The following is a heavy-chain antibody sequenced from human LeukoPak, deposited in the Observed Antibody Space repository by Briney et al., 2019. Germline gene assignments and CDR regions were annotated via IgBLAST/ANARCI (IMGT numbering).Heavy chain of an antibody. Sequence: GGSLRLSCAASGFTFSSYWMSWVRQAPGKGLEWVANIKQDGSEKYYVDSVKGRFTISRDNAKNSLYLQMNSLRAEDTAVYYCAKVYCSGGSCYPDRYFDSWGQGTLVTVSS. V-gene: IGHV3-7*01. D-gene: IGHD2-15*01. CDR3: AKVYCSGGSCYPDRYFDS. CDR1: GFTFSSYW. CDR2: IKQDGSEK. J-gene: IGHJ4*02.